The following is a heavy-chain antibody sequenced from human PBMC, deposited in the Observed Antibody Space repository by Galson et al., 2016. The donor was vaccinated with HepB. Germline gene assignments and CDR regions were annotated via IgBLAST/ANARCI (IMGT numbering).Heavy chain of an antibody. Sequence: SLRLSCAASGFTFSSYSMIWVRQAPGKGLEWVSSIRSSSFYIYYADSVTGRFTISRDNAKNSLYLQMNSLRAEDTAVYYCAKYSGSYKGYDYWGQGTLVTVSS. J-gene: IGHJ4*02. CDR1: GFTFSSYS. CDR2: IRSSSFYI. V-gene: IGHV3-21*01. D-gene: IGHD1-26*01. CDR3: AKYSGSYKGYDY.